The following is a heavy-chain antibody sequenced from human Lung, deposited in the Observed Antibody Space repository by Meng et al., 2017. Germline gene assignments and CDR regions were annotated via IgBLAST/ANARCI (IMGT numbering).Heavy chain of an antibody. V-gene: IGHV1-18*01. Sequence: VKLVQFEAEVKKPGALVTVTCKASGYTFTSYGISWVRQAPGQGLEWMGWISAYNGNTNYAQKLQGRVTMTTDTSTSTAYMELRSLRSDDTAVYYCARLRANENDYWGQGTLVTVSS. CDR1: GYTFTSYG. D-gene: IGHD1-1*01. J-gene: IGHJ4*02. CDR2: ISAYNGNT. CDR3: ARLRANENDY.